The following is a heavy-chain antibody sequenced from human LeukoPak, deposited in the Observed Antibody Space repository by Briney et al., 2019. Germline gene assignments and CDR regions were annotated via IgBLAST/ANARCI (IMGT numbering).Heavy chain of an antibody. D-gene: IGHD2-15*01. Sequence: GASVKVSCKASGYTFTSYGISWVRQAPGQGLEWMGWISAYNGNTNYSQKLQGRVTMTTDTSTSTAYMELRSLRSDDTAVYYCARRGRYCSGGSCPRSNWFDPWGQGTLVTVSS. J-gene: IGHJ5*02. CDR3: ARRGRYCSGGSCPRSNWFDP. CDR2: ISAYNGNT. CDR1: GYTFTSYG. V-gene: IGHV1-18*01.